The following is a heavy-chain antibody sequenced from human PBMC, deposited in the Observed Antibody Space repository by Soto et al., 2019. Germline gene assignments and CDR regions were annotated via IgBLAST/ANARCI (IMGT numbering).Heavy chain of an antibody. CDR3: TTGGGYYYDSSGYML. CDR2: IKSKTDGGTT. Sequence: GESLKISCAASGFTFSNAWMSWVRQAPGKGLEWVGRIKSKTDGGTTDYAAPVKGRFTISRDDSKNTLYLQMNSLKTEDTAVYYCTTGGGYYYDSSGYMLWGQGTLVTVSS. J-gene: IGHJ4*02. D-gene: IGHD3-22*01. V-gene: IGHV3-15*01. CDR1: GFTFSNAW.